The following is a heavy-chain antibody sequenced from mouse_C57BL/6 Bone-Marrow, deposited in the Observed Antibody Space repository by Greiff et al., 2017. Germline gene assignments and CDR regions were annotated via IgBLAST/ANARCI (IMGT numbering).Heavy chain of an antibody. CDR3: ARIGDYSNGGAMDY. V-gene: IGHV5-15*01. Sequence: EVKLVESGGGLVQPGGSLKLSCAASGFTFSDYGMAWVRQAPRKGPEWVAFISNLAYSIPYADTVTGRFTISSENAKNTLYLEMSSLRSEDTAMYYCARIGDYSNGGAMDYWGQGTSVTVSS. J-gene: IGHJ4*01. CDR2: ISNLAYSI. D-gene: IGHD2-5*01. CDR1: GFTFSDYG.